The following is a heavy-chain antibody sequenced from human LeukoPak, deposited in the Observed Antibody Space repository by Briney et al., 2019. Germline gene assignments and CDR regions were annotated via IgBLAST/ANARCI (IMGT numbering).Heavy chain of an antibody. D-gene: IGHD6-19*01. CDR1: GFTFSSYE. CDR2: VSSGSTI. V-gene: IGHV3-48*03. CDR3: ARESIAVAGAPFDY. J-gene: IGHJ4*02. Sequence: GGSLRLSCAASGFTFSSYEMNWVRQAPGKGLEWVSYVSSGSTIYDADSVKRRFTISRDNAKNPLYLQMNSLRAEDTAVYYCARESIAVAGAPFDYWGQGTLVTVSS.